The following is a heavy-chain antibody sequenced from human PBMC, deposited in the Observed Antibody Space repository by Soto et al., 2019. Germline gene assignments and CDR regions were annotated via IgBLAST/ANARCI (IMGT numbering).Heavy chain of an antibody. Sequence: GASVKVSCKASGYTFTGYYMHWVRQAPGQGLEWMGWINPNSGGTNYAQKFQGRVTMTRDTSISTAYMELSRLRSDDTAVYYCARERKANSGYDRDYYGMDVWGRGTTVTVSS. J-gene: IGHJ6*02. CDR1: GYTFTGYY. D-gene: IGHD5-12*01. V-gene: IGHV1-2*02. CDR3: ARERKANSGYDRDYYGMDV. CDR2: INPNSGGT.